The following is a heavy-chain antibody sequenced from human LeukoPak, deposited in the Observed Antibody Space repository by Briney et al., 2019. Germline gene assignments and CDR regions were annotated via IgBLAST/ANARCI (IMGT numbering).Heavy chain of an antibody. Sequence: GASVKVSCKASGYTFTGYYMHWVRPAPGQGLEWMAWINPNSGGTNYAQKFQGRVTMTRDTSISTAYMELSRLRSDDTAVYYCARDRGYSYGYGAFDIWGQGTMVTVSS. CDR2: INPNSGGT. V-gene: IGHV1-2*02. CDR1: GYTFTGYY. J-gene: IGHJ3*02. CDR3: ARDRGYSYGYGAFDI. D-gene: IGHD5-18*01.